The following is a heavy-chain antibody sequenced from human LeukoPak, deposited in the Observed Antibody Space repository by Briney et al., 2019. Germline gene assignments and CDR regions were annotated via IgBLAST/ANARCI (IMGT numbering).Heavy chain of an antibody. V-gene: IGHV4-61*02. CDR3: ASPIFRSGWYGFDY. CDR2: IYTSGST. Sequence: SETLSLTCTVSGGSISSSSYYWGWIRQPAGKGLEWIGRIYTSGSTNYNPSLQSRVTISVDTSKNQFSLKLSSVTAADTAVYFCASPIFRSGWYGFDYWGQGTLVTVSS. CDR1: GGSISSSSYY. J-gene: IGHJ4*02. D-gene: IGHD6-19*01.